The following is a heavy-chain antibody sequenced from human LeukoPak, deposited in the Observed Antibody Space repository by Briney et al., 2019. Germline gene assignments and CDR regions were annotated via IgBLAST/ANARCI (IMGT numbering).Heavy chain of an antibody. V-gene: IGHV4-59*01. J-gene: IGHJ6*02. CDR3: ARVVCGGSCYSSYGMDV. Sequence: SETLSLTCTVSGGSISSYYWSWIRQPPGEGLEWIGYIYYSGSTNYNPSLKSRVTISVDTSKNQFSLKLSSVTAADTAVYYCARVVCGGSCYSSYGMDVWGQGTTVTVSS. D-gene: IGHD2-15*01. CDR1: GGSISSYY. CDR2: IYYSGST.